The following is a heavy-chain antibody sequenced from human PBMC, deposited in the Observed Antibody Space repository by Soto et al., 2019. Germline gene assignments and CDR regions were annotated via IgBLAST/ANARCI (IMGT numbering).Heavy chain of an antibody. Sequence: GKGRERVSLISWDGGSTYYADSVKGRFTISRANSKNSLYLQMHSLRTEDTALFFFFQAEDGIRDVRSVSAFLLNRSSDL. V-gene: IGHV3-43*01. J-gene: IGHJ2*01. D-gene: IGHD3-10*02. CDR2: ISWDGGST. CDR3: FQAEDGIRDVRSVSAFLLNRSSDL.